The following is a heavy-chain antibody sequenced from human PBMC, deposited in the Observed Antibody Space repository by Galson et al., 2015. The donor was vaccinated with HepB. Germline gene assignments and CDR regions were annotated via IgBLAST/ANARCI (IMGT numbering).Heavy chain of an antibody. CDR1: GGSISGYY. J-gene: IGHJ6*02. CDR2: KYHNGDT. D-gene: IGHD1-26*01. CDR3: ARDLGSGRFPWDYHYGMDV. Sequence: EILSLTCTVSGGSISGYYWTWIRQTPGKGLEWIGHKYHNGDTNYTPSLRSRVTISLDTSKNQFSLSLNAITAADTGIYYCARDLGSGRFPWDYHYGMDVWGQGTAVSVSS. V-gene: IGHV4-59*01.